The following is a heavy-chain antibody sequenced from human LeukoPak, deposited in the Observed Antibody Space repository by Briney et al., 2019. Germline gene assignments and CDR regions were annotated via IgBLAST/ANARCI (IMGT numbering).Heavy chain of an antibody. CDR2: IYYSGST. D-gene: IGHD5-12*01. CDR3: ARSSGGYDVDY. CDR1: GGSISSYY. J-gene: IGHJ4*02. Sequence: SETLSLTCTVSGGSISSYYWSWIRQPPRKGLEWMGDIYYSGSTNYNPSLKSRVTVSVDTSKHQFSLKLSSVTAADTAVYYCARSSGGYDVDYWGQGTLVTVSS. V-gene: IGHV4-59*01.